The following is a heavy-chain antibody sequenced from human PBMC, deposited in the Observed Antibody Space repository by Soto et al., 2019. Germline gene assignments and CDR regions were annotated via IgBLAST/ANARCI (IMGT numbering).Heavy chain of an antibody. CDR3: ARGGYYDSSGYYYSFWFDP. J-gene: IGHJ5*02. Sequence: ASVKVSCKASGGTFSSYAISWVRQAPGQGLEWMGGIIPIFGTANYAQKFQGRVTITADESTSTAYMELSSLRSEDTAVYYCARGGYYDSSGYYYSFWFDPWGQGTLVTVSS. CDR1: GGTFSSYA. D-gene: IGHD3-22*01. CDR2: IIPIFGTA. V-gene: IGHV1-69*13.